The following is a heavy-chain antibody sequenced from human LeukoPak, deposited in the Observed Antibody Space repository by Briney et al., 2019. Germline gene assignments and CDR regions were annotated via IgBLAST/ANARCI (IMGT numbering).Heavy chain of an antibody. D-gene: IGHD6-13*01. Sequence: SVKVSCKASGGTFSSYAISWVRQAPGQGLEWMGRIIPILGIANYAQKFQGRVTITADKSTRTAYMELSSLRSEDTAVYYCASHRYSSSWENWFDPWGQGTLVTVSS. CDR3: ASHRYSSSWENWFDP. CDR1: GGTFSSYA. CDR2: IIPILGIA. V-gene: IGHV1-69*04. J-gene: IGHJ5*02.